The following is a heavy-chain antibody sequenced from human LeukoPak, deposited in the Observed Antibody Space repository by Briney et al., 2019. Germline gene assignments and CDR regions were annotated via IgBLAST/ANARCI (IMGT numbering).Heavy chain of an antibody. CDR1: GFTFSDYY. J-gene: IGHJ3*02. Sequence: GGSLRLSCAASGFTFSDYYMSWIRQAPGKGLEWVSGISGSGGDTYYADSVKGRFTISRDNSKNTLYMQVNSLRAEDTGVYYCAKNLLYSSSYDAFEIWGQGTTVTVSS. V-gene: IGHV3-23*01. CDR3: AKNLLYSSSYDAFEI. CDR2: ISGSGGDT. D-gene: IGHD6-13*01.